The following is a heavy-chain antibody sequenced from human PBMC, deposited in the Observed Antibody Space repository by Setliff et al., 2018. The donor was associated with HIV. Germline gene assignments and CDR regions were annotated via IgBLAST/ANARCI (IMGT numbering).Heavy chain of an antibody. J-gene: IGHJ4*02. Sequence: PSETLSLTCSVSGVSIYSGSYYWGWIRQPPGKGLEWIGSMYYSGTTYHNPSLKSRVTISVDTSKNQFSLKLSSVTAADTAVYYCAADISGYTFDYWGQGTLVTVSS. CDR1: GVSIYSGSYY. CDR2: MYYSGTT. CDR3: AADISGYTFDY. V-gene: IGHV4-39*07. D-gene: IGHD3-22*01.